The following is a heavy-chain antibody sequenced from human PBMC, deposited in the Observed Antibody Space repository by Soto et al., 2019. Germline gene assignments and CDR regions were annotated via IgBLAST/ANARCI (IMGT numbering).Heavy chain of an antibody. D-gene: IGHD3-22*01. V-gene: IGHV4-30-2*01. J-gene: IGHJ5*02. CDR3: ARTGKFYYYDMSGLPFDP. Sequence: SETLSLTCTVSGGSISSGDYSWSWIRQPPGKGLEWIGYIYHSGSTYYNPSLKSRVTISVDRSKNQFSLKLSSVTAADTAVYFCARTGKFYYYDMSGLPFDPWGPGVLVTVSS. CDR2: IYHSGST. CDR1: GGSISSGDYS.